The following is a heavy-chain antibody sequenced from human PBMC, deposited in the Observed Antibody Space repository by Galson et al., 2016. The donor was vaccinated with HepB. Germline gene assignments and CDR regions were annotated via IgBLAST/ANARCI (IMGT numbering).Heavy chain of an antibody. J-gene: IGHJ5*01. CDR3: VRSGGNKEWFDS. Sequence: LSLTCAVSGGSISSGFHSWNWIRQSPGKGLEWIGYIYHIGSTFYNPSLKSRITISVDTSRNQFSLNLTSVTAADTAIHYCVRSGGNKEWFDSWGQGILVTVSS. V-gene: IGHV4-30-2*06. D-gene: IGHD3-16*01. CDR1: GGSISSGFHS. CDR2: IYHIGST.